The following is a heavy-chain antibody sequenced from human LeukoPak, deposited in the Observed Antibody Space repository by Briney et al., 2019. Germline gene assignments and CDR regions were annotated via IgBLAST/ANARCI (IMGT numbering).Heavy chain of an antibody. Sequence: GGSLRLSCAASGFTFSSSSMNWVRQAPGKGLEWVSSISSSGRYIYSADSMKGRFTISRDNAKNSVSLQMNSLRGEDTAVYYCAKSLTPDRDWFDSWGQGTLVIVSS. CDR2: ISSSGRYI. D-gene: IGHD4/OR15-4a*01. J-gene: IGHJ5*01. CDR3: AKSLTPDRDWFDS. CDR1: GFTFSSSS. V-gene: IGHV3-21*01.